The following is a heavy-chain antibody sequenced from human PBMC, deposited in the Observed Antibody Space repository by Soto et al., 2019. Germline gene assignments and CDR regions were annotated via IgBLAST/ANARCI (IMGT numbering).Heavy chain of an antibody. CDR3: AGCYSSRTSRYVFDY. J-gene: IGHJ4*02. CDR2: INPNSGGT. V-gene: IGHV1-2*02. Sequence: ASVKVSCKASGCTFTGYYMHWVRQAPGQGLEWMGWINPNSGGTNYAQKFQGRVTMTRDTSISTAYMEMSRLRSDDAAVYYWAGCYSSRTSRYVFDYWGQGTLVTVSS. D-gene: IGHD2-2*01. CDR1: GCTFTGYY.